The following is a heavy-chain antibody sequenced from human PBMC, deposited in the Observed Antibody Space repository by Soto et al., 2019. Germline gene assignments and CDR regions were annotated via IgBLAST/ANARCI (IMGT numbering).Heavy chain of an antibody. J-gene: IGHJ4*02. CDR3: ARSPSSVLRYFDWVSYYFDY. CDR2: IYYSGST. CDR1: GGSISSGGYY. V-gene: IGHV4-31*03. D-gene: IGHD3-9*01. Sequence: QVQLQESGPGLVKPSQTLSLTCTVSGGSISSGGYYWSWIRQHPGKGLEWIGYIYYSGSTYYNPSLKSRVTISVDTSKNQFSLKLSSVTAADTAVYYCARSPSSVLRYFDWVSYYFDYWGQGTLVTVSS.